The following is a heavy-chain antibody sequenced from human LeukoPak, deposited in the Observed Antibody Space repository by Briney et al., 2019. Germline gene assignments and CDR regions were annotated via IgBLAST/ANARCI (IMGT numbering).Heavy chain of an antibody. D-gene: IGHD6-13*01. CDR2: ISGRGENT. Sequence: GGSLRLSCAASGFSFSGYAMSWVRQAPGKGLEWVSGISGRGENTYYADSVRGRFTVSRDNSKSTLYVQMNSLRAEDTAVYYCAKAAQQFYFDYWGQGTLVTVSS. CDR3: AKAAQQFYFDY. CDR1: GFSFSGYA. V-gene: IGHV3-23*01. J-gene: IGHJ4*02.